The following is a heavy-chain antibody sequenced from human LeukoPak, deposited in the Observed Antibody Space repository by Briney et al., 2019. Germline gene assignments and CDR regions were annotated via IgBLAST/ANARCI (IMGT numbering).Heavy chain of an antibody. J-gene: IGHJ3*02. CDR2: SDPKTGAT. D-gene: IGHD3-22*01. V-gene: IGHV1-2*02. CDR3: ARVGTMIPQTQDAFDI. Sequence: ASVKVSCKASGYTFTFFYIHWLRQVPGQAFEWVGWSDPKTGATKYEHFQGRVIMTSDTSTRTAYMELRSLRSDDTAVYYCARVGTMIPQTQDAFDIWGQGTMVTVSS. CDR1: GYTFTFFY.